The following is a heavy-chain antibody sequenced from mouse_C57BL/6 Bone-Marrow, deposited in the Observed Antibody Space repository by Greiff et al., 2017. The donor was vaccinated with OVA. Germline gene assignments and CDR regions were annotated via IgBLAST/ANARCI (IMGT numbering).Heavy chain of an antibody. CDR2: IDPSDSYT. CDR3: ARFYDGYLYWYFDV. J-gene: IGHJ1*03. D-gene: IGHD2-3*01. Sequence: QVHVKQPGAELVKPGASVKLSCKASGYTFTSYWMQWVKQRPGQGLEWIGEIDPSDSYTNYNQKFKGKATLTVDTSSSTAYMQLSSLTSEDSAVYYCARFYDGYLYWYFDVWGTGTTVTVSS. V-gene: IGHV1-50*01. CDR1: GYTFTSYW.